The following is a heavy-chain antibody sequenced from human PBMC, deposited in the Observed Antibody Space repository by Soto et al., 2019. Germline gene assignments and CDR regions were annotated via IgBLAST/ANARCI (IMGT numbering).Heavy chain of an antibody. J-gene: IGHJ3*02. D-gene: IGHD3-3*01. CDR1: GYPVTAYY. Sequence: QLHLVQSGAVVKKPGASVTVSCSASGYPVTAYYMHWVRQAPGRGLEWMGGINPATGAAKYTQTFRGRVPMTRDTSTSTVFMELSGLTSEGTAVFYWARGGGVGVAGSAAFDMWGQGTLVTVSS. CDR3: ARGGGVGVAGSAAFDM. V-gene: IGHV1-2*02. CDR2: INPATGAA.